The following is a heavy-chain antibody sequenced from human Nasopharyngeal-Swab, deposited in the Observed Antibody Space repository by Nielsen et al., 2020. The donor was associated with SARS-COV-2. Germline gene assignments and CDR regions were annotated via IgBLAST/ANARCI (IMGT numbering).Heavy chain of an antibody. V-gene: IGHV3-15*01. CDR3: AADDVGSFS. J-gene: IGHJ5*02. CDR2: IKSSTDGGTT. D-gene: IGHD1-1*01. Sequence: VRLAPGKGLEWVGRIKSSTDGGTTDYIAPVKGRFNISRDDSKNTLYLQMTSLKTEDTAVYYCAADDVGSFSWGQGTLVTVSS.